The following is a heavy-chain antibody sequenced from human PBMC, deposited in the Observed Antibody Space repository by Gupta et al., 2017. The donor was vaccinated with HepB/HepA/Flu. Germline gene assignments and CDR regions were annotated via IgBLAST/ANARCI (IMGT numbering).Heavy chain of an antibody. J-gene: IGHJ5*02. CDR2: IIPIFGTA. Sequence: QVQRVQSGAGAKKPVSSVEVSCKASGGTFSSYAIRWVRQAPGQGLEWMGGIIPIFGTANYAQKFQGRATITADKSTSTAYMELSSLRSEDTAVYYCARGTVTHYLNWFDPWGQGTLVTVSS. V-gene: IGHV1-69*06. CDR1: GGTFSSYA. D-gene: IGHD4-11*01. CDR3: ARGTVTHYLNWFDP.